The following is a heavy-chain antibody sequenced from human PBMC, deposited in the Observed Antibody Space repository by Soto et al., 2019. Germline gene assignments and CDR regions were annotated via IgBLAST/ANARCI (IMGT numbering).Heavy chain of an antibody. Sequence: SETLSLTCTVSGGSISSSSYYWGWIRQPPGKGLEWIGHFYYSGSTYYNPSLKSRFTISVDTSKNQFSLQLSSVTAADTAVYYCARLPGGNYDFWSGYWGHFDYWGEGTLVTVSS. D-gene: IGHD3-3*01. CDR2: FYYSGST. CDR1: GGSISSSSYY. J-gene: IGHJ4*02. CDR3: ARLPGGNYDFWSGYWGHFDY. V-gene: IGHV4-39*07.